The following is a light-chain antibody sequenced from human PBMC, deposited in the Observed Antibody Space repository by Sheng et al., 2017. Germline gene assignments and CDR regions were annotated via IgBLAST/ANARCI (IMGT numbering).Light chain of an antibody. CDR2: GTT. J-gene: IGLJ3*02. Sequence: QSVLTQPPSVSGAPGQTVTMSCTGSSSNIGAGYDVHWYQQFPGTAPKLLIYGTTSRPSGVPDRFSGSKSGTSASLAIAGLQAEDEADYYCQSYDNSLRSWVFGGGTKVTVL. V-gene: IGLV1-40*01. CDR3: QSYDNSLRSWV. CDR1: SSNIGAGYD.